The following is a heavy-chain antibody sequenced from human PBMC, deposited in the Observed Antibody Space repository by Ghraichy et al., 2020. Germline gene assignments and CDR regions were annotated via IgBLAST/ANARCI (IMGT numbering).Heavy chain of an antibody. J-gene: IGHJ3*02. D-gene: IGHD3-9*01. CDR2: ISYDGSNK. CDR1: GFTFSSYG. CDR3: AKDHILTGYYTAFDI. V-gene: IGHV3-30*18. Sequence: AGSLRLSCAASGFTFSSYGMHWVRQAPGKGLEWVAVISYDGSNKYYADSVKGRFTISRDNSKNTLYLQMNSLRAEDTAVYYCAKDHILTGYYTAFDIWGQGTMVTVSS.